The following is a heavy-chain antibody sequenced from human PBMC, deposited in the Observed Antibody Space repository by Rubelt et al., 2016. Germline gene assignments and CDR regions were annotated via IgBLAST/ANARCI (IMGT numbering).Heavy chain of an antibody. J-gene: IGHJ4*02. D-gene: IGHD4-17*01. CDR3: ARSSRVGSDYCY. CDR1: GYSISSGYY. V-gene: IGHV4-38-2*02. CDR2: IYHSGST. Sequence: QLQLRESGPELVKPSETLSLTCTVSGYSISSGYYWGWIRQPPGKGLEWIGSIYHSGSTYYNPSLKSRVTISVDTSKNQFSLTLNSGTAAYTAGYLCARSSRVGSDYCYWGQGTLVAVSS.